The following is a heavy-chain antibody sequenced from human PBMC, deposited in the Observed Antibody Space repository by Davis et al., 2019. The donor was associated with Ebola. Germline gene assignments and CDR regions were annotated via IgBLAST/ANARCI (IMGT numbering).Heavy chain of an antibody. D-gene: IGHD6-13*01. V-gene: IGHV4-34*01. CDR3: ARAVAGSSWYGFDS. J-gene: IGHJ4*02. CDR2: INHSGST. Sequence: GSLRLSCAVYGGSFSSYYWNWIRQPPGKGLEWIGDINHSGSTNYNPFLKSRATISVDTSKNQFSLKVNSVTAADTAVYYCARAVAGSSWYGFDSWGQGTLVTVSS. CDR1: GGSFSSYY.